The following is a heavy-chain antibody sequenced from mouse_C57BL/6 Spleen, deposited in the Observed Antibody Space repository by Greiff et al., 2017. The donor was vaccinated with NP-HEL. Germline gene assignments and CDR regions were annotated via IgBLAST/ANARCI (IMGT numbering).Heavy chain of an antibody. D-gene: IGHD4-1*01. Sequence: VESGEGLVKPGGSLKLSCAASGFTFSSYAMSWVRQTPEKRLEWVAYISSGGDYIYYADTVKGRFTISRDNARNTLYLQMSSLKSEDTAMYYCTRDLGYYAMDYWGQGTSVTVSS. V-gene: IGHV5-9-1*02. CDR1: GFTFSSYA. CDR2: ISSGGDYI. CDR3: TRDLGYYAMDY. J-gene: IGHJ4*01.